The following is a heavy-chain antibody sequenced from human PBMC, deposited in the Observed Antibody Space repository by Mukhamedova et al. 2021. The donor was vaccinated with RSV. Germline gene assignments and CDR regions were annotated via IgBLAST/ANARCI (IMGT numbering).Heavy chain of an antibody. J-gene: IGHJ4*02. CDR3: VVSNVVTY. V-gene: IGHV3-7*01. Sequence: QSTWEGLEWVANINQDGSETHYVDSVKGRFTISSDNAKNSLYLQMNSLRAEDTAVYYFVVSNVVTYWGQGTQVTVSS. D-gene: IGHD2-21*02. CDR2: INQDGSET.